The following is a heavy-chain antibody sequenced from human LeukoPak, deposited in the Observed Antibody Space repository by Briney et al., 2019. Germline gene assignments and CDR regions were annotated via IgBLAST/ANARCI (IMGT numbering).Heavy chain of an antibody. CDR3: ARSGLFGYYYYYYMDV. Sequence: ASVKVSCKASGYTFTSYGISWVRQAPGQGREWMGWMNPNSGNTGYAQKFQGRVTMTRNTSISTAYMELSSLRSEDTAVYYCARSGLFGYYYYYYMDVWGKGTTVTVSS. CDR2: MNPNSGNT. D-gene: IGHD3-22*01. J-gene: IGHJ6*03. V-gene: IGHV1-8*02. CDR1: GYTFTSYG.